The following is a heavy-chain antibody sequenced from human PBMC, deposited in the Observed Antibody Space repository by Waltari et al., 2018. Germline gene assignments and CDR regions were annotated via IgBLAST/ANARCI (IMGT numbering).Heavy chain of an antibody. V-gene: IGHV3-21*01. D-gene: IGHD3-16*01. CDR1: GFTLSGSS. CDR2: ISGDSRFI. Sequence: EVQLVESGGGVVKRGGSLRLSCEAAGFTLSGSSMNWVRQAPGKWLELVSSISGDSRFIYYADSVNGRFTISSDDAKNSLYLQMNSLRVEDTAVYYCARDRRGYFDYWGPGTLVSVSS. CDR3: ARDRRGYFDY. J-gene: IGHJ4*02.